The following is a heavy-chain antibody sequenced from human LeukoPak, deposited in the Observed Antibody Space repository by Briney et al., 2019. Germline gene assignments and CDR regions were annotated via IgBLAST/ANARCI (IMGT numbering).Heavy chain of an antibody. V-gene: IGHV3-21*01. CDR2: ISSSSSYI. CDR1: GFTFSSYS. D-gene: IGHD6-13*01. J-gene: IGHJ4*02. CDR3: AKDQVMSTAGLFDY. Sequence: GGSLRLSCAASGFTFSSYSMNWVRQAPGKGLEWVSSISSSSSYIYYADSVKGRFTISRDNAKNSLYLQMNSLRAEDTAVYYCAKDQVMSTAGLFDYWGQGTLVTVSS.